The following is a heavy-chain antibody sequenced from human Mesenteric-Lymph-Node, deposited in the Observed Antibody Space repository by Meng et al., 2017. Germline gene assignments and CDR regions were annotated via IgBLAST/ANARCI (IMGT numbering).Heavy chain of an antibody. CDR2: IYYSGNT. CDR3: ARHGRGWFDP. D-gene: IGHD3-10*01. J-gene: IGHJ5*02. Sequence: QVRWQGPGPGLVKPSETLSLTCTVSGGSVSGYYWSWIRQPPGKGLEWIGYIYYSGNTYYNPSLKSRVTISVDTSKNQFSLKLSSVTAEDTAVYYCARHGRGWFDPWGQGTLVTVSS. CDR1: GGSVSGYY. V-gene: IGHV4-59*08.